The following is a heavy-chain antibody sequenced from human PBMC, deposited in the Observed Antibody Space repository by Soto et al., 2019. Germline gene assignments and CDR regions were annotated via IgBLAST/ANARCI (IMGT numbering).Heavy chain of an antibody. CDR2: LNQDGSEI. J-gene: IGHJ4*02. CDR3: AKDLYSGSYSTFDY. V-gene: IGHV3-7*01. Sequence: EVQLVESGGGLVQPGGSLRLSCVASGFSFSNYWMSWVRQAPGKGLEWVANLNQDGSEINYVDSVKGRFAISRDNAKNSLLLQMNSLRAEDIAVYYCAKDLYSGSYSTFDYWGQGTLVTVSS. D-gene: IGHD1-26*01. CDR1: GFSFSNYW.